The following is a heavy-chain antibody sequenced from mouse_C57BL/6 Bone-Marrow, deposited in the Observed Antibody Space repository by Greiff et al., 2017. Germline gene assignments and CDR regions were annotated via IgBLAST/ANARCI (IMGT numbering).Heavy chain of an antibody. Sequence: VQLQQSGPELVKPGASVKISCKASGYAFSSSWMNWVKQRPGKGLEWIGRIYPGDGDTNYNGKFKGKATLTADKSSSTAYMQLSSLTSEDSAVYFCARGSGRDYWGQGTTLTVSS. J-gene: IGHJ2*01. CDR2: IYPGDGDT. CDR1: GYAFSSSW. CDR3: ARGSGRDY. D-gene: IGHD3-2*02. V-gene: IGHV1-82*01.